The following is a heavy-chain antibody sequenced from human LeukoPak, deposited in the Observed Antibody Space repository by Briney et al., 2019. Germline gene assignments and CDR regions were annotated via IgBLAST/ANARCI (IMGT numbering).Heavy chain of an antibody. CDR3: ARVATTVTHFDY. CDR2: IKQDGRAQ. V-gene: IGHV3-7*01. J-gene: IGHJ4*02. Sequence: GGSLRLSCAASGFTFTNYWMNWVRQAPGKGLEWVANIKQDGRAQNYVASVKGRFTISRDNAGDSLYLQMNSLRAEDTAVYYCARVATTVTHFDYWGQGTLVTVSS. D-gene: IGHD4-17*01. CDR1: GFTFTNYW.